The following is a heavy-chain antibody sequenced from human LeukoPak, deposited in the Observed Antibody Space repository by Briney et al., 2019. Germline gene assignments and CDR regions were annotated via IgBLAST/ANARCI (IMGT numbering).Heavy chain of an antibody. D-gene: IGHD1-26*01. CDR3: ARVHFRAWELGY. V-gene: IGHV3-21*01. Sequence: GGSLRLSCAASGFTFGSYSMNWVRQAPGKGLEWVSSISSSSSYIYYADSVKGRFTISRDNAKNSLYLQMNSLRAEDTAVYYCARVHFRAWELGYWGQGTLVTVSS. J-gene: IGHJ4*02. CDR1: GFTFGSYS. CDR2: ISSSSSYI.